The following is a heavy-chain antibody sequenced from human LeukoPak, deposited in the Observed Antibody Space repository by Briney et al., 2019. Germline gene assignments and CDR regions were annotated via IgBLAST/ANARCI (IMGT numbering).Heavy chain of an antibody. Sequence: QSGGYLRLSCAASGFIFSSYSMNWVRQAPGKGLEWVSYISSSSSTIYYADSVKGRFTISRDNAKNSLYLQMNSLRVEDTAVYYCARVLGITRFDYWGQGTLVTVSS. CDR3: ARVLGITRFDY. V-gene: IGHV3-48*04. CDR2: ISSSSSTI. J-gene: IGHJ4*02. CDR1: GFIFSSYS. D-gene: IGHD3-16*01.